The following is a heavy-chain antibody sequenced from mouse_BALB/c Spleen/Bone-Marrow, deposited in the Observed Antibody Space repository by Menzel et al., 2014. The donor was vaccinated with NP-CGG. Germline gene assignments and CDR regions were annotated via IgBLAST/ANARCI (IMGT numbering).Heavy chain of an antibody. CDR2: IYPGSGST. Sequence: LVESGPELVKPGASVKMSCKASGYTFTDYVITWVKQRTGQGPEWIGEIYPGSGSTYYNEKFKGKATLTADKSSNTAYMQLGSLTSEDSAVYFCARLDGNYRYAMDYWGQGTSVTVSS. D-gene: IGHD2-1*01. V-gene: IGHV1-77*01. CDR3: ARLDGNYRYAMDY. CDR1: GYTFTDYV. J-gene: IGHJ4*01.